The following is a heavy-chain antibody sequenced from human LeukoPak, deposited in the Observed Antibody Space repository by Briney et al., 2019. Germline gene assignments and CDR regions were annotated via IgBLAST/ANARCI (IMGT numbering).Heavy chain of an antibody. CDR1: GFTFSNYA. D-gene: IGHD2-2*01. V-gene: IGHV3-23*01. Sequence: GGSLRLSCAASGFTFSNYAMSWVRQAPGKGLGWVSGISTGGGSTYYADSVKGRFTISRDNSKNTLYLQMNSLRAEDTAVYYCTTDTRRIDTFAWGQGTLVTVAA. CDR3: TTDTRRIDTFA. CDR2: ISTGGGST. J-gene: IGHJ4*02.